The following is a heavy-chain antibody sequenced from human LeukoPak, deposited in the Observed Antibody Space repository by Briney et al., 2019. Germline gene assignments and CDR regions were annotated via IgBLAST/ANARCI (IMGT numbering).Heavy chain of an antibody. D-gene: IGHD3-22*01. CDR2: IKQDGSEK. CDR3: ARALHDSSGYYFDY. J-gene: IGHJ4*02. CDR1: GFTFISYW. V-gene: IGHV3-7*01. Sequence: GSLRLSCAASGFTFISYWMSWVRQAPGKGLEWVANIKQDGSEKSYVDSVKGRFTISRDNAKNSLYLQMNSLRAEDTAVYYCARALHDSSGYYFDYWGQGTLVTVSS.